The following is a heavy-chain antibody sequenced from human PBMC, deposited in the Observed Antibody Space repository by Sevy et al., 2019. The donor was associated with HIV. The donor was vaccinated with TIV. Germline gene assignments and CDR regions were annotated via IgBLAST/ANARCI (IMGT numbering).Heavy chain of an antibody. D-gene: IGHD6-19*01. Sequence: GGSLRLSCAASGFTFSSYWMNWIRQAPGKGLEWVANIKQDGSEKYYVDSVKGRFTISRDNAKNSLYLEMNTLRAEDTAVYYCAREGPRIAVAGVFYYYYGMDVWGQGTTVTVSS. V-gene: IGHV3-7*01. CDR1: GFTFSSYW. J-gene: IGHJ6*02. CDR3: AREGPRIAVAGVFYYYYGMDV. CDR2: IKQDGSEK.